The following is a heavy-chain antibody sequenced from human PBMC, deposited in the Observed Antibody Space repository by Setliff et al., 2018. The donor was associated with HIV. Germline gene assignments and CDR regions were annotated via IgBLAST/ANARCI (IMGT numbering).Heavy chain of an antibody. Sequence: GGFLRLSCAASGFTFDDYAMHWVRQAPGKGLEWVSGISWNSGSIGYADSVKGRFTISRDNAKNSLYLQMNSLRAEDTALYYCAKDIRHSGYDHFDYWGQGTLVTVSS. CDR2: ISWNSGSI. CDR3: AKDIRHSGYDHFDY. D-gene: IGHD5-12*01. V-gene: IGHV3-9*01. J-gene: IGHJ4*02. CDR1: GFTFDDYA.